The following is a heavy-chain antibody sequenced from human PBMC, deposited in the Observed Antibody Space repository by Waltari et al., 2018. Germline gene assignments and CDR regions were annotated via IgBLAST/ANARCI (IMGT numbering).Heavy chain of an antibody. CDR1: GYTLPAFY. D-gene: IGHD3-22*01. J-gene: IGHJ3*02. V-gene: IGHV1-2*02. Sequence: QVQLVQSGTEVKKPGASVKVSCEASGYTLPAFYMHSVRTTPGHGLEWMGWINPNSGDTKFAEKFQGRVTMTRDTSISTAYIELSRLQSDDTAVYYCARDTSPLYYDSAGLDAFDSWGQGTLVTVSS. CDR3: ARDTSPLYYDSAGLDAFDS. CDR2: INPNSGDT.